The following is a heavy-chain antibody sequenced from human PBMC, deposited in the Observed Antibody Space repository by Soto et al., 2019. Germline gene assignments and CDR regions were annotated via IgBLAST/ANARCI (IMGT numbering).Heavy chain of an antibody. Sequence: QVQLVESGGGVVQPGRSLRLSCAASGFTFSSYAMHWVRQAPGKGLEWVAVISYDGSNKYYADSVKGRFTISRDNSKNTLYLQMNSLRAEDTAVYYCARDQDAPRTPRPLWYYWGQGTLVTVSS. V-gene: IGHV3-30-3*01. CDR1: GFTFSSYA. CDR3: ARDQDAPRTPRPLWYY. CDR2: ISYDGSNK. J-gene: IGHJ4*02. D-gene: IGHD6-6*01.